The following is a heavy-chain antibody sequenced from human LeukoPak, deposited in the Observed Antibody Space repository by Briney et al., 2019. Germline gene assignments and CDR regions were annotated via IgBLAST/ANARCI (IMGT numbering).Heavy chain of an antibody. CDR3: TRVPELPDY. CDR2: INSYNGKT. V-gene: IGHV1-18*01. J-gene: IGHJ4*02. CDR1: GYTFTSYG. Sequence: GASVKVSCKASGYTFTSYGISWVRQAPGQGLEWMGWINSYNGKTNYSQKFQDRVTMTTDTSTSTAYMELRSLRYDDTAVYYCTRVPELPDYWGQGTLVTVSS. D-gene: IGHD2-15*01.